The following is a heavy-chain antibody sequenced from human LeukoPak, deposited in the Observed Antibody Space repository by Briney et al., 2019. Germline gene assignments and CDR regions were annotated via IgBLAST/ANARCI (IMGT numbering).Heavy chain of an antibody. CDR2: TYYMSKWYN. V-gene: IGHV6-1*01. D-gene: IGHD6-19*01. CDR3: AGDVGTSGWYTFDY. J-gene: IGHJ4*02. CDR1: GDSVSSINDA. Sequence: SQTLSLTCAISGDSVSSINDAWNWISQPPSRGLEWLGRTYYMSKWYNDYAVSMRGRITINPDTSKNQFTLQLNSVTPEDTAVYYCAGDVGTSGWYTFDYWGQGTVVRVSS.